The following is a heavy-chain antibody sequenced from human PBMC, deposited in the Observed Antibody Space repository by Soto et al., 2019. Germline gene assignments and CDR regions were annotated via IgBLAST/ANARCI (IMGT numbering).Heavy chain of an antibody. D-gene: IGHD3-16*01. CDR2: INYSGST. CDR1: GGSISTFS. Sequence: SETLSLTCTVSGGSISTFSWSWIRQPPGKGLEWIGYINYSGSTNYNPSLKSRVTISVDTSKNKFSLKLTSVTAADTAVYYCARDSIMWGFDYWGQGTLVTVSS. J-gene: IGHJ4*02. CDR3: ARDSIMWGFDY. V-gene: IGHV4-59*01.